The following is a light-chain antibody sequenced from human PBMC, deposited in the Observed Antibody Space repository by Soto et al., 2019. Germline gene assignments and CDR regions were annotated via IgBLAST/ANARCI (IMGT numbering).Light chain of an antibody. CDR3: QQLNSYL. CDR1: QSISSW. J-gene: IGKJ3*01. V-gene: IGKV1-5*01. CDR2: DAS. Sequence: DIQMTQSPSTLSASVGDRVTITCRASQSISSWLAWYQQKPGKAPKLLIYDASSLESGVPSRFSGSGSGTEFTLTISSLQPDDFATYYCQQLNSYLFGPGTKVDIK.